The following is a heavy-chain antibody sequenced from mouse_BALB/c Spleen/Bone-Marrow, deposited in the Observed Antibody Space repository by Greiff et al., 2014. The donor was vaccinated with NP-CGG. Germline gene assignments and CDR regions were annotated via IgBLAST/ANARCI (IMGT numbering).Heavy chain of an antibody. CDR2: ISDGGIYT. D-gene: IGHD1-1*02. Sequence: DVMLVESGGGLVKPGGSLKLSCTASGFTFSDYYMYWVRQTPEKRLEWVATISDGGIYTYYPDSVKGRFTISRDNAKNNLYLQMSSLKSEDTAMYYCARSGEKYGALEYSGQGTSVTVSS. CDR3: ARSGEKYGALEY. CDR1: GFTFSDYY. J-gene: IGHJ4*01. V-gene: IGHV5-4*02.